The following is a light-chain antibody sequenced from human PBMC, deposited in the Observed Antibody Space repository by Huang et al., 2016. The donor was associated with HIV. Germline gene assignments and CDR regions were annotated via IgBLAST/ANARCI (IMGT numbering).Light chain of an antibody. Sequence: DVVMTQFPLSLPVTLGQSASIFCRSSQSLVSSDGDTYLNWFQQRPVRSPRRLISQVSKLDSGVPDRFSGSGSGTHFTLRINTVEAEDVAVYYCMQGTHWPGTFGQGTKMEI. CDR1: QSLVSSDGDTY. V-gene: IGKV2-30*01. CDR2: QVS. J-gene: IGKJ1*01. CDR3: MQGTHWPGT.